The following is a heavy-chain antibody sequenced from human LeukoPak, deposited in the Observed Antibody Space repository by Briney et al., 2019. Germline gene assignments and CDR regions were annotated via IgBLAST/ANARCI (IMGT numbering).Heavy chain of an antibody. Sequence: PWASVKVSCKASGYTFTGYYMHWVRQAPGQGLEWMGWINPNSGGTNYAQKFQGRVTMTRDTSISTAYMELSRLRSDDTAVYYCARFPQLYSYGPYYFDYWGQGTLVTVSS. V-gene: IGHV1-2*02. CDR3: ARFPQLYSYGPYYFDY. CDR2: INPNSGGT. J-gene: IGHJ4*02. CDR1: GYTFTGYY. D-gene: IGHD5-18*01.